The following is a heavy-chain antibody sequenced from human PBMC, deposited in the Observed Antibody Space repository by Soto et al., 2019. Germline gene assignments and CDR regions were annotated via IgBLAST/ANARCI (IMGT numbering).Heavy chain of an antibody. CDR3: AKVQVGGGSYFVEAFDI. J-gene: IGHJ3*02. Sequence: EVQLLESGGGLVQPGGSLRLSCAASGFTFSSYAMSWVRQAPGKGLEWVSAISGSGGSTYYADSVKGRFTISRDNSKNTLYLQMNSLRAEDTAVYYCAKVQVGGGSYFVEAFDIWGQGTMVTVSS. CDR2: ISGSGGST. D-gene: IGHD1-26*01. V-gene: IGHV3-23*01. CDR1: GFTFSSYA.